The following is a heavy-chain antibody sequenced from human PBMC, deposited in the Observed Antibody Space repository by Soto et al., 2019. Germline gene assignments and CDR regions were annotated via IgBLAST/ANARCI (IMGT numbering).Heavy chain of an antibody. CDR2: IYYSGNT. CDR1: GGSVSSGRYY. CDR3: ARAHGSGWGAFDI. D-gene: IGHD3-10*01. J-gene: IGHJ3*02. V-gene: IGHV4-61*01. Sequence: PSETLSLTCTVSGGSVSSGRYYWGWIRHSPGKGLEWIGHIYYSGNTHYNPSLKSRVNISVDTSKNQFSLKLRSMTAADTAVYYCARAHGSGWGAFDIWGQGTMVTVS.